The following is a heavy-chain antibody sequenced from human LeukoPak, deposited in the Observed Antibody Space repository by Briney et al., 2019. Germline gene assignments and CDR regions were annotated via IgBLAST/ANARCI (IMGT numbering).Heavy chain of an antibody. CDR2: IRFDGSNT. J-gene: IGHJ4*02. CDR1: GFTFSSYA. CDR3: TGDFDY. V-gene: IGHV3-30*02. Sequence: GGSLRLSCAASGFTFSSYAMHWVRQAPGKGLEWVALIRFDGSNTSYADSVKGRFTISRDNSKNTLYLQMNSLRADDTAVYYCTGDFDYWGQGTLVTVSS.